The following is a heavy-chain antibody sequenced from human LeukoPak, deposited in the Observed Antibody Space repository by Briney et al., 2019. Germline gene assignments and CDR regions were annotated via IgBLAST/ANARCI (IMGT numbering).Heavy chain of an antibody. CDR3: ARAGIAVAGVFDY. CDR2: IYYSGST. J-gene: IGHJ4*02. V-gene: IGHV4-59*01. D-gene: IGHD6-19*01. Sequence: PSETLSLTCTVSGGSISSYYWSWIRQPPGKGLEWIGYIYYSGSTNYNPSLKSRVTISVDTSKNQFSLKLSSVTAADTAVNYCARAGIAVAGVFDYWGQGTLVTVSS. CDR1: GGSISSYY.